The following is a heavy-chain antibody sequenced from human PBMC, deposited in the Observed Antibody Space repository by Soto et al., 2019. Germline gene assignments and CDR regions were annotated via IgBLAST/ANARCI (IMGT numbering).Heavy chain of an antibody. CDR3: ARSETDYSRFDY. D-gene: IGHD3-9*01. J-gene: IGHJ4*02. Sequence: PSETLSLTCTVSSGSISSADYYWSWIRQPPGKDLEWIGYIYYTGSAYYNPSLKSRVTISVDTSKNQFSLKLSTLGSEDTSIYYCARSETDYSRFDYWGQGTLVTVSS. CDR1: SGSISSADYY. V-gene: IGHV4-30-4*02. CDR2: IYYTGSA.